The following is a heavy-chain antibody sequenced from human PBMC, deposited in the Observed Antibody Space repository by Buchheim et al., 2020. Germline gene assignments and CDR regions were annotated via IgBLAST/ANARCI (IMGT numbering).Heavy chain of an antibody. D-gene: IGHD3-10*01. Sequence: QVQLVESGGGVVQPGRSLRLSCAASGFTFSSYGMHWVRQAPGKGLEWVAVISYDGSNKYYADSVKGRFTISRDNSKNMLYLQMNSLRAEDTAVYYCAKDTTKDGSGSYGVDPWGQGT. V-gene: IGHV3-30*18. CDR3: AKDTTKDGSGSYGVDP. CDR1: GFTFSSYG. CDR2: ISYDGSNK. J-gene: IGHJ5*02.